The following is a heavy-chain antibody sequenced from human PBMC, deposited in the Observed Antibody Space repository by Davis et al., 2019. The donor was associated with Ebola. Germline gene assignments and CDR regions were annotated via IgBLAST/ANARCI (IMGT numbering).Heavy chain of an antibody. D-gene: IGHD3-10*01. Sequence: ASVKVSCKASGYTFTDNYIHWVRQAPGQGLEWMGWINPNSGGTNYAQTYQGRVTLTRDTSMRTAYMELDNLGSDDTAVYYCVRALKSEGTYWGQGTLVIVSS. J-gene: IGHJ4*02. CDR3: VRALKSEGTY. CDR1: GYTFTDNY. V-gene: IGHV1-2*02. CDR2: INPNSGGT.